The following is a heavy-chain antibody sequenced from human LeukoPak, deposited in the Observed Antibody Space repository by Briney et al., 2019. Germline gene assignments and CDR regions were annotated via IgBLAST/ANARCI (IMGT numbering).Heavy chain of an antibody. CDR2: LYSGSDA. D-gene: IGHD3-3*02. Sequence: GGSLTLSCAASGFSVSLNYMNWVRQAPGKGLEWVSILYSGSDAYYADSVKGRFTISRDSSKNMLFLHMNSLRAEDTAVYYCARVGDHFHWYLDLWGRGTLVTVSS. CDR3: ARVGDHFHWYLDL. V-gene: IGHV3-53*01. CDR1: GFSVSLNY. J-gene: IGHJ2*01.